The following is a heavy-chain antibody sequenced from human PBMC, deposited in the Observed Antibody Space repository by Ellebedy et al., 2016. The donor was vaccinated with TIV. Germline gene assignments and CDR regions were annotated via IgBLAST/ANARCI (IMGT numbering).Heavy chain of an antibody. CDR1: GFTFSSYW. CDR3: ASSLGDYAHFDY. D-gene: IGHD4-17*01. Sequence: GESLKISXAASGFTFSSYWMHWVRQAPGKGLVWVSRINSDGSSTSYADSVKGRFTISRDNAKNSLYLQMNSLRAEDTAVYYCASSLGDYAHFDYWGQGTLVTVSS. V-gene: IGHV3-74*01. J-gene: IGHJ4*02. CDR2: INSDGSST.